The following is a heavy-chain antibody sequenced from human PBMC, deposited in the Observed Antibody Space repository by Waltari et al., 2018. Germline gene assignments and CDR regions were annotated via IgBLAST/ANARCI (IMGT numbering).Heavy chain of an antibody. D-gene: IGHD3-10*01. CDR2: IYSGGST. V-gene: IGHV3-66*02. CDR3: ARAPYYYGSGSYQGYYFDY. CDR1: GFTVSSNY. Sequence: EVQLVESGGGLVQPGGSLRLSCAASGFTVSSNYMSWVRQAPGKGLEWVSVIYSGGSTYYEDSVKGRFTISRDNSKNTLYLQMNSLRAEDTAVYYCARAPYYYGSGSYQGYYFDYWGQGTLVTVSS. J-gene: IGHJ4*02.